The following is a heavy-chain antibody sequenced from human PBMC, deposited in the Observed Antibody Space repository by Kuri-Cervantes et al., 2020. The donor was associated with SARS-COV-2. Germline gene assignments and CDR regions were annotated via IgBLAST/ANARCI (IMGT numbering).Heavy chain of an antibody. CDR1: GFAFNSYN. V-gene: IGHV3-21*01. J-gene: IGHJ4*02. D-gene: IGHD5-18*01. Sequence: GESLKISCTASGFAFNSYNMKWVRQTPGKGLEWVSGIGPSNTYIYYADSVTGRFTISRDNARNSLSLQMNSLRAEDTAMYYCATDTAMVDYWGQGTLVTVSS. CDR2: IGPSNTYI. CDR3: ATDTAMVDY.